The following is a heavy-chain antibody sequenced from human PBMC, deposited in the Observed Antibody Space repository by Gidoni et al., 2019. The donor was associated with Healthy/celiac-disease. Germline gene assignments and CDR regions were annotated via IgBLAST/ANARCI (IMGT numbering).Heavy chain of an antibody. D-gene: IGHD3-22*01. V-gene: IGHV3-15*07. J-gene: IGHJ4*02. CDR3: TTDPYYYDSSGYYPKDY. CDR1: GFTFSNAG. Sequence: EVQLVESGGGLVKHGGSVRLSCAASGFTFSNAGMNWVRQAPGKGLEWVGRIKSKTDGGTTDYAAPVKGRFTISRDDSKNTLYLQMNSLKTEDTAVYYCTTDPYYYDSSGYYPKDYWGQGTLVTVSS. CDR2: IKSKTDGGTT.